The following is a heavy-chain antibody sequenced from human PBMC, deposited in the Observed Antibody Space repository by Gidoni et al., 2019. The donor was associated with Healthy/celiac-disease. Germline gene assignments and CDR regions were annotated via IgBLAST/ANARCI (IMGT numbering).Heavy chain of an antibody. V-gene: IGHV4-61*02. CDR2: IYTSGST. CDR3: ARGGVGATTSGWFDP. J-gene: IGHJ5*02. Sequence: QVQLQESGPGLVKPSQPLSLTCTVSGGSISSGSYYWSWIRQPAGKGLEWIGRIYTSGSTNYNPSLKSRVTISVDTSKNQFSLKLSSVTAADTAVYYCARGGVGATTSGWFDPWGQGTLVTVSS. D-gene: IGHD1-26*01. CDR1: GGSISSGSYY.